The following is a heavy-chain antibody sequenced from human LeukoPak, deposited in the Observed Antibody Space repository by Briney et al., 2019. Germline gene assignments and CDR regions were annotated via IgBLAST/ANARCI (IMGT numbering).Heavy chain of an antibody. V-gene: IGHV3-33*01. Sequence: PGGSLRLSCAASGFTFSSYGMHWVRQAPGKGLEWVAVIWYDGSNKYYVDSVKGRFTISRDNSKNTLYLQMNSLRAEDTAVYYCARDLDDILTGYYYYYYGMDVWGQGTTVTVSS. CDR2: IWYDGSNK. CDR1: GFTFSSYG. J-gene: IGHJ6*02. D-gene: IGHD3-9*01. CDR3: ARDLDDILTGYYYYYYGMDV.